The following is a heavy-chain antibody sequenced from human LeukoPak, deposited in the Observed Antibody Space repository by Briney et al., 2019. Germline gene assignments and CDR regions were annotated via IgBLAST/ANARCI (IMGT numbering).Heavy chain of an antibody. CDR3: ARHTLWRFDY. J-gene: IGHJ4*02. D-gene: IGHD1-1*01. CDR1: GFTFTNYW. V-gene: IGHV3-7*01. CDR2: INQDGGTE. Sequence: PGGSLRLSCAAYGFTFTNYWLTWVRQAPGKWLEWVANINQDGGTEYYVDSMKGRFTISRDNAKNLVYLKINSLRAEDTAVYFCARHTLWRFDYWGQGALVTVSS.